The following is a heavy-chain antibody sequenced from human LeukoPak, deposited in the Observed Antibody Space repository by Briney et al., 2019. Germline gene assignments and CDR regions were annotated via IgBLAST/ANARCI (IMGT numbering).Heavy chain of an antibody. D-gene: IGHD3-3*01. CDR1: GYSISSGYY. CDR3: ARSLDDFWSGYYPIDY. J-gene: IGHJ4*02. V-gene: IGHV4-38-2*01. CDR2: IYHSGST. Sequence: PSETLSLTCAVSGYSISSGYYWGWIRQPPGQGLEWIGSIYHSGSTYYNPSLKSRVTISVDTSKNQFSLKLSSVTAADTAVYYCARSLDDFWSGYYPIDYWGQGTLVTVPS.